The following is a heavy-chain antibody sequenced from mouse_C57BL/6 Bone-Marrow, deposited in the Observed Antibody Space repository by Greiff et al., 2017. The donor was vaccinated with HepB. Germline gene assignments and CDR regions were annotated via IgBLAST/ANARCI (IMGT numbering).Heavy chain of an antibody. CDR3: ASGITTVVAKGY. V-gene: IGHV1-26*01. CDR1: GYTFTDYY. J-gene: IGHJ2*01. Sequence: VQLQQSGPELVKPGASVKISCKASGYTFTDYYMNWVKQSHGKSLEWIGDINPNNGGTSYNQKFKGKATLTVDKSSSTAYMELRSLTSEDSAVYYCASGITTVVAKGYWGQGTTLTVSS. D-gene: IGHD1-1*01. CDR2: INPNNGGT.